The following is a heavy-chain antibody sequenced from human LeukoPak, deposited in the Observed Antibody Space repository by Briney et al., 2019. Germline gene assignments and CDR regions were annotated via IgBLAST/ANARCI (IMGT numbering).Heavy chain of an antibody. Sequence: SETLSLTCTVSGGSIISDTYYWGWVRQPPGKGLEWIGSINYSGSTYYNPSLKSRATISVDPSKNQFSLRLSSVTAADTAVYYCARRNSMVASLGYWGQGTLVTVSS. CDR1: GGSIISDTYY. CDR3: ARRNSMVASLGY. CDR2: INYSGST. D-gene: IGHD5-12*01. J-gene: IGHJ4*02. V-gene: IGHV4-39*01.